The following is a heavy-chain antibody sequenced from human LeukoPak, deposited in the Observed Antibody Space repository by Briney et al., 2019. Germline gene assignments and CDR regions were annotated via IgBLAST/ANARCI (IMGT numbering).Heavy chain of an antibody. V-gene: IGHV3-30*02. D-gene: IGHD2-2*01. Sequence: GGSLRLSCAASGFTFSSYGMHWVRQAPGKGLEWVAFIRYDGSNKYYADSVKGRFTISRDNSKNTLYLQMNSLRAEDTAVYYCAKDLLAYCSSTSCYAFDIWGQGTMVIVSS. J-gene: IGHJ3*02. CDR1: GFTFSSYG. CDR2: IRYDGSNK. CDR3: AKDLLAYCSSTSCYAFDI.